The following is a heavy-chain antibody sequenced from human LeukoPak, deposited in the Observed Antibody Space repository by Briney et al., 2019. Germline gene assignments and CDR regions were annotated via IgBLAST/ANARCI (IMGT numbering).Heavy chain of an antibody. CDR2: IYYSGST. Sequence: SETLSFTCTVSGGSISSHYWSWIRQPPGKGVEWIGYIYYSGSTNYNPSLKSRVTISVDTSKNQFSLKLSSVTAADTAVYYCARGVLFGDAFDIWGQGTMVTVSS. CDR3: ARGVLFGDAFDI. J-gene: IGHJ3*02. CDR1: GGSISSHY. D-gene: IGHD3-16*01. V-gene: IGHV4-59*11.